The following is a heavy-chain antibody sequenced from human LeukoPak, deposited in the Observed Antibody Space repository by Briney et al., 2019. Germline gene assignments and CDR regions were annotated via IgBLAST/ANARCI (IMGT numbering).Heavy chain of an antibody. Sequence: PGGSLRLSCAASGFTFRSSAMNWVRQAPGKGLEWVSVISGSGDSTNYADSVKGRFTISRDNSKNTLYLQLNSLRAEDTAVYFCARDRLQHYFDYWGQGTLVTVSS. CDR1: GFTFRSSA. D-gene: IGHD4-11*01. CDR3: ARDRLQHYFDY. CDR2: ISGSGDST. V-gene: IGHV3-23*01. J-gene: IGHJ4*02.